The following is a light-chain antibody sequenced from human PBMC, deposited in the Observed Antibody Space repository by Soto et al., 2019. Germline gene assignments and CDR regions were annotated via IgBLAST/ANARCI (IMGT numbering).Light chain of an antibody. Sequence: EIVMSQSPATLSVSPGDRATLSCSASQSVSGKLAWYQQKPGQAPRLLIYGASTRATGIPARFSRSGSGTEFTLTISSLQSEDFAVYYCQQYNNWPPWTFGPGTKVEIK. CDR3: QQYNNWPPWT. J-gene: IGKJ1*01. CDR1: QSVSGK. CDR2: GAS. V-gene: IGKV3-15*01.